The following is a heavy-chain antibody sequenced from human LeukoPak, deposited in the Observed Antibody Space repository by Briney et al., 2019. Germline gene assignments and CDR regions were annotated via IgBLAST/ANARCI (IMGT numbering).Heavy chain of an antibody. J-gene: IGHJ3*01. CDR2: IYPGDSDT. CDR1: GYSINNYW. CDR3: ARHYDSSGYYYPGLNS. D-gene: IGHD3-22*01. V-gene: IGHV5-51*01. Sequence: GESLKISCKGSGYSINNYWIGWVRQMPGKGLEWMGIIYPGDSDTRYSPSFQGQVTISADKSISTAYLQWSSLKASDTATYYCARHYDSSGYYYPGLNSWGQGTMVTVSS.